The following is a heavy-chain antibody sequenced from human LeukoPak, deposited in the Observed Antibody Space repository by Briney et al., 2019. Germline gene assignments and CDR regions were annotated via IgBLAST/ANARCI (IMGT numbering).Heavy chain of an antibody. CDR3: VRGIRDYYGLDY. D-gene: IGHD3-22*01. CDR1: GFTFSSYA. V-gene: IGHV3-30-3*01. Sequence: GGSLRLSCAASGFTFSSYAMHWVRQAPGKGLEWVAVISYDGSNKYYADSVKGRFTISRDNAKNTLYLQMNSLRAEDTAVYYCVRGIRDYYGLDYWGQGTPVTVSS. CDR2: ISYDGSNK. J-gene: IGHJ4*02.